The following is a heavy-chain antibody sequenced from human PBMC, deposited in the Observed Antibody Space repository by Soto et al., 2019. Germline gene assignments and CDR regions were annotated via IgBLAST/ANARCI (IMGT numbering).Heavy chain of an antibody. CDR1: GGSISSGGYF. D-gene: IGHD6-13*01. Sequence: SETLSLTCAVSGGSISSGGYFWSWIRQPPGKGLEWIGYIYHSGSTYYNPSLKSRVTISVDTSKNQFSLRLSSVTAADTAVYYCARRVLGHSSWYNWFDPWGQGTLVTVSS. CDR3: ARRVLGHSSWYNWFDP. CDR2: IYHSGST. J-gene: IGHJ5*02. V-gene: IGHV4-30-2*01.